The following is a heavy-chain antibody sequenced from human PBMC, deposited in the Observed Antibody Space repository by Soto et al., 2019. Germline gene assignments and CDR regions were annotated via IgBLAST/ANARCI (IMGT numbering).Heavy chain of an antibody. CDR1: GFTLSNYW. D-gene: IGHD2-8*02. J-gene: IGHJ6*03. Sequence: GGSLRLSCTASGFTLSNYWMSWVRQAPGKGLEWVANIKQGGGEKYYVDSVKGRFTISRDNAKSSVFLQMNSLRAEDTAVYYCARGRGYCTGGICYNYYYHMDVWDKGATVTVSS. CDR3: ARGRGYCTGGICYNYYYHMDV. V-gene: IGHV3-7*01. CDR2: IKQGGGEK.